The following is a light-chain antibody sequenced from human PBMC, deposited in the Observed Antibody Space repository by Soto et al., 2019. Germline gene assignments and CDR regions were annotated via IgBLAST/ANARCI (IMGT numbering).Light chain of an antibody. CDR2: EVT. Sequence: QSVLNQPPSASGSPGQSVTVSCAGTSRDVGAYSSVAWYQQHPGKAPKLIIYEVTKRPSGVPDRFSGARSGNTAFLTVSGLQADDEADYYCSAHAGSNNYVFGTGTKVTVL. J-gene: IGLJ1*01. CDR3: SAHAGSNNYV. V-gene: IGLV2-8*01. CDR1: SRDVGAYSS.